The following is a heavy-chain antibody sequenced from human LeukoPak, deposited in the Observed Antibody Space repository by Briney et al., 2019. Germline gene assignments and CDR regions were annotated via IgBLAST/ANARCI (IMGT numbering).Heavy chain of an antibody. CDR1: GFTFSSYA. V-gene: IGHV3-23*01. Sequence: GGSLRLSCAAPGFTFSSYAMSWVRQAPGKGLEWVSAISISGENTYYADSVKGRFTISRDTSRNTLYLQMHSLRAEDTAVYYCARLTSTSSSRFSDYRGQGTLVTVSS. CDR3: ARLTSTSSSRFSDY. CDR2: ISISGENT. J-gene: IGHJ4*02. D-gene: IGHD6-6*01.